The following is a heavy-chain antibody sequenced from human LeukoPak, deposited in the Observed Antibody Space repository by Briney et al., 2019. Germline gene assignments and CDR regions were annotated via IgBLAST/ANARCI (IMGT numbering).Heavy chain of an antibody. J-gene: IGHJ4*02. CDR3: ARDLPEKIAAAGDLDY. CDR2: INPNSGDT. Sequence: GASVKVSCKASGYTFTAYYLHWVRQGPGQGLEWMGWINPNSGDTISAQKFQGRVTMTRDTSINTAYMELNRLKSDDTAVYYCARDLPEKIAAAGDLDYWGQGTLVTVSS. V-gene: IGHV1-2*02. D-gene: IGHD6-13*01. CDR1: GYTFTAYY.